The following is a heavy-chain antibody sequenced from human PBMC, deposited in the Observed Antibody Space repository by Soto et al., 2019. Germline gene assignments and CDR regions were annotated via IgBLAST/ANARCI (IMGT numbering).Heavy chain of an antibody. Sequence: ASVKVSCKASGGTFSSYAISWVRQAPGQGLEWMGGIIPIFGTANYAQKFQGRVTITADESTSTAYMELSSLRSEDTAVYYCARDQPPHYDFWSGYLYYYYGMDVWGQGTTVTVSS. CDR3: ARDQPPHYDFWSGYLYYYYGMDV. CDR2: IIPIFGTA. J-gene: IGHJ6*02. D-gene: IGHD3-3*01. V-gene: IGHV1-69*13. CDR1: GGTFSSYA.